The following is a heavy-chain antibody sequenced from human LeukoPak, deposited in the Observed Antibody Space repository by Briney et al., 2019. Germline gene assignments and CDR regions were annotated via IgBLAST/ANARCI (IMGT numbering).Heavy chain of an antibody. CDR3: ARDFLVGGIDY. J-gene: IGHJ4*02. CDR1: GFIFSTYW. Sequence: GGSLRLSCAASGFIFSTYWMNWVRQAPGKGLEWVAGISGDGSERDYVDSVRGRFTISRDNSKNTLYLQMNSLRAEDTAVYYCARDFLVGGIDYWGQGTLVTVSS. V-gene: IGHV3-7*01. D-gene: IGHD1-26*01. CDR2: ISGDGSER.